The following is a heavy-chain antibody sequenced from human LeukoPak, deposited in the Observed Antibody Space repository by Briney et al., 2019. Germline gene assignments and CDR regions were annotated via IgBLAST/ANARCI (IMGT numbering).Heavy chain of an antibody. Sequence: ASVKVSCKASGYTFTSYDINWVRQATGQGLEWMGWMNPNSGNTGYAQKLQGRVTMTRNTSISTAYMELSSLRSEDTAVYYCARGVRVKATRDLYYYYYMDVWGKGTTVTVSS. D-gene: IGHD5-12*01. CDR2: MNPNSGNT. CDR1: GYTFTSYD. CDR3: ARGVRVKATRDLYYYYYMDV. J-gene: IGHJ6*03. V-gene: IGHV1-8*01.